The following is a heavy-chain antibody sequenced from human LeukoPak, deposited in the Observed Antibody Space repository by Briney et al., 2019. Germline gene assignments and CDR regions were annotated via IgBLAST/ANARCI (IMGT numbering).Heavy chain of an antibody. J-gene: IGHJ5*02. CDR2: ISGSGGST. D-gene: IGHD3-10*01. CDR3: ARDRGYYGSDDWFDP. Sequence: QSGGSLRLSCAASGFTFSSYAMSWVRQAPGKGLEWVSAISGSGGSTYYADSVKGRFTISRDNSKNTLYLQMNSLRAEDTAVYYCARDRGYYGSDDWFDPWGQGTLVTVSS. CDR1: GFTFSSYA. V-gene: IGHV3-23*01.